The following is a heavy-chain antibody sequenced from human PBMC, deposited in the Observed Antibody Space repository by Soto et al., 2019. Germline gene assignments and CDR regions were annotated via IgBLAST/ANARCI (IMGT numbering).Heavy chain of an antibody. V-gene: IGHV4-31*03. CDR2: IYYSGST. D-gene: IGHD3-3*01. Sequence: QVQLQESGPGLVKPSQTLSLTCTVSGGSISSGGYYWSWIRQHPGKGLEWIGYIYYSGSTYYNPSLKIRVTISVDTSKNQFSLKLSSNTAADKAVYYCARGGFSDLEWLFVYYYGMDVWGQGTTVTVSS. J-gene: IGHJ6*02. CDR3: ARGGFSDLEWLFVYYYGMDV. CDR1: GGSISSGGYY.